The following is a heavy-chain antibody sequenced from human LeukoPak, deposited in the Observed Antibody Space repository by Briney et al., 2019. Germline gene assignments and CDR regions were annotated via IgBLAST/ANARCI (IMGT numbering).Heavy chain of an antibody. V-gene: IGHV4-59*01. CDR2: IYNSGST. J-gene: IGHJ4*02. D-gene: IGHD4-23*01. CDR3: ARKTAYGGHDY. Sequence: SETLSLTCTVSGGSISGYYWSWIRQPPGKGLEWIGYIYNSGSTNYNPSLKSRVTISVDTSKNQFSLKVSSVTAADTAVYYCARKTAYGGHDYWGPGTLATVSS. CDR1: GGSISGYY.